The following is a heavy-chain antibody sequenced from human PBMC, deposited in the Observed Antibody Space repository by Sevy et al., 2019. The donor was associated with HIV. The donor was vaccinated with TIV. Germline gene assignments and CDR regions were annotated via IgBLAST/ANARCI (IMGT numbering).Heavy chain of an antibody. CDR3: ARGGGYYTSFDY. D-gene: IGHD3-3*01. Sequence: GGSLRLSCAASGFIFSNYWMYWVRQVPGKGPVWVSHINSDGNTISHADSVKGRFTISRDNAKNTLYLQMNSLRAEDTAVYYCARGGGYYTSFDYWGQGTLVTASS. J-gene: IGHJ4*02. CDR1: GFIFSNYW. V-gene: IGHV3-74*01. CDR2: INSDGNTI.